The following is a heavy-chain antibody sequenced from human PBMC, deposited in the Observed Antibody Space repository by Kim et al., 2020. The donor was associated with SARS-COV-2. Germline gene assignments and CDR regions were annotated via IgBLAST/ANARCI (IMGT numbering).Heavy chain of an antibody. CDR1: GFTFSSYG. CDR2: IWDDGRNK. V-gene: IGHV3-33*06. J-gene: IGHJ6*03. CDR3: AKNVRMAASGSFYYYYM. Sequence: GGSLILSCAASGFTFSSYGMHWVRQAPGKGLEWVAVIWDDGRNKYYADSVKGRFTISRDNSKNTLYLQMNSLRAEDTAVYYCAKNVRMAASGSFYYYYM. D-gene: IGHD3-10*02.